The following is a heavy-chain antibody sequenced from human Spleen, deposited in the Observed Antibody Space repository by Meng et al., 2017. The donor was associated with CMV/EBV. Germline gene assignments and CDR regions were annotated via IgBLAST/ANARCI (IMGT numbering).Heavy chain of an antibody. J-gene: IGHJ6*02. D-gene: IGHD2-2*01. V-gene: IGHV3-11*01. Sequence: GESLKISCAASGFTFSDYYMSWIRQAPGKGLEWVSYISSSGSTIYYADSVKGRFTISRDNAKNSLYLQMNSLRAEDTAVYYCAREGFCSSTSCQTPGMDVWGQGTTVTVSS. CDR3: AREGFCSSTSCQTPGMDV. CDR2: ISSSGSTI. CDR1: GFTFSDYY.